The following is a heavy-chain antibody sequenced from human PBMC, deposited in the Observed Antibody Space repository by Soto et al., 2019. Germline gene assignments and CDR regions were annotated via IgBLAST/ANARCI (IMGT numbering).Heavy chain of an antibody. Sequence: QITLKESGPTLVKPTQTLTLTCTFSGFSLSSSGVGVGWIRQPPGKALEWLTFIYWDDDKRYSPSLKSRLTITKDTSKTEVVLTLSNMDPVDTATYCCARLVVAGITWHFDSWGQGTLLFVSS. CDR3: ARLVVAGITWHFDS. CDR2: IYWDDDK. V-gene: IGHV2-5*02. J-gene: IGHJ4*02. D-gene: IGHD2-15*01. CDR1: GFSLSSSGVG.